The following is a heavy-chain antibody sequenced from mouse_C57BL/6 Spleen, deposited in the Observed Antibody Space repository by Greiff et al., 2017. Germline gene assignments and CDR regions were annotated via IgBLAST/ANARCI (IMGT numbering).Heavy chain of an antibody. V-gene: IGHV1-54*01. Sequence: QVQLQQSGAELVRPGTSVKVSCKASGYAFTNYLIEWVKQRPGQGLEWIGVINPGSGGTNYNEKFKGKATLTADKSSSTAYMQLSSLTSEDSAVYFSARFLSYAMDYWGQGTSVTVSS. CDR2: INPGSGGT. CDR1: GYAFTNYL. D-gene: IGHD2-3*01. CDR3: ARFLSYAMDY. J-gene: IGHJ4*01.